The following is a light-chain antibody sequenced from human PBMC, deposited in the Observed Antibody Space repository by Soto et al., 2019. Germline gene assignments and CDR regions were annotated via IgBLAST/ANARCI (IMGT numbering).Light chain of an antibody. Sequence: QSVLTQPASVSGSPGQSITVSCTGTSSDVGGYNYVSWYQQYPGKAPKLMIYDVNNRPSGVSNRFSGSKSGNTASLTISGLQAEDEADYYCNSYTSSTSYVFGGGTKVTVL. CDR3: NSYTSSTSYV. CDR2: DVN. CDR1: SSDVGGYNY. J-gene: IGLJ1*01. V-gene: IGLV2-14*01.